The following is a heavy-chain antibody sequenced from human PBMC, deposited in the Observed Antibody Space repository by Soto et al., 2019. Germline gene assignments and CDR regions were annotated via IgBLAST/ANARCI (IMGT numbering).Heavy chain of an antibody. J-gene: IGHJ4*02. V-gene: IGHV3-21*01. CDR2: ISSSSSYI. CDR1: GFTVSSNY. CDR3: ARDAGSGPPSNY. D-gene: IGHD3-3*01. Sequence: TGGSLRLSCAASGFTVSSNYMSWVRQAPGKGLEWVSSISSSSSYIYYADSVKGRFTISRDNAKNSLYLQMNSLRAEDTAVYYCARDAGSGPPSNYWGQGTLVTVSS.